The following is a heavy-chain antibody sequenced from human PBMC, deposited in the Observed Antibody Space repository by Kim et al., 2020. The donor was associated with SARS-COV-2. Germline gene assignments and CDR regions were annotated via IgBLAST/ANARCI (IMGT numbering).Heavy chain of an antibody. Sequence: GGSLRLSCTASGFTFGDYAMSWFRQAPGKGLEWVGFIRSKAYGGTTEYAASVKGRFTISRDDSKSIAYLQMNSLKTEDTAVYYCTRAGDSSSWYADYWGQGPLVNVSS. V-gene: IGHV3-49*03. D-gene: IGHD6-13*01. CDR2: IRSKAYGGTT. CDR1: GFTFGDYA. J-gene: IGHJ4*02. CDR3: TRAGDSSSWYADY.